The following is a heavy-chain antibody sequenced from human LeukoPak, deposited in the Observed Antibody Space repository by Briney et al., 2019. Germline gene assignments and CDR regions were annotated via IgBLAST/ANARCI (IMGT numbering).Heavy chain of an antibody. V-gene: IGHV3-48*02. CDR2: ISSENTI. CDR3: ARHYYYGMDV. CDR1: GLTFSSSS. J-gene: IGHJ6*02. Sequence: GGSLRLSCAASGLTFSSSSFNWVRQAPGKGPEWVSYISSENTIYYADSVKGRFTISRDNAKKSLFLQMNSLRDEDTAVYYCARHYYYGMDVWGQGTTVAVSS.